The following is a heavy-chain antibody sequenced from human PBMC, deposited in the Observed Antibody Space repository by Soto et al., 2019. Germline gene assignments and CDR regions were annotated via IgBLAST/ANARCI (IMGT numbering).Heavy chain of an antibody. J-gene: IGHJ4*02. CDR3: ARAESSHYFDY. CDR1: GGSTSRSGYY. V-gene: IGHV4-31*03. CDR2: IYYSGST. D-gene: IGHD6-6*01. Sequence: SETLSLTCTVSGGSTSRSGYYWSWIRQHPGKGLEWIGYIYYSGSTYYNPSLKSRVTISADTSKNQFSLKLSSVTAADTAMYYCARAESSHYFDYWGQGTLVTVSS.